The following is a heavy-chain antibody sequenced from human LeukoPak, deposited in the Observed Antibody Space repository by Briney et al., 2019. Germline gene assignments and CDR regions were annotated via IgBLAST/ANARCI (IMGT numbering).Heavy chain of an antibody. Sequence: SETLSLTCAVYGGSFSGYYWSWIRQPPGKGLERIGEINHSGSTNYNPSLKSRVTISVDTSKNQFSLKLSSVTAAETAVYYCARRMYDFWSGLPFDYWGQGTLVTVSS. V-gene: IGHV4-34*01. D-gene: IGHD3-3*01. CDR1: GGSFSGYY. J-gene: IGHJ4*02. CDR2: INHSGST. CDR3: ARRMYDFWSGLPFDY.